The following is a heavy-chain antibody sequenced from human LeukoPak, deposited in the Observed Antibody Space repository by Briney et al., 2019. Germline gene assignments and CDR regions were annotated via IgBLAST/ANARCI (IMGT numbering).Heavy chain of an antibody. CDR2: ISSSSSYI. Sequence: GGSLRLSCAASGFTFSSYSMNWVRQAPGKGLEWVSSISSSSSYIYYADSVKGRFTISRDNAKNSLYLQMNSLRAEDTAVYYCAREWDYYDSSGYYYPSGYFDYWGQGTLVTVYS. D-gene: IGHD3-22*01. J-gene: IGHJ4*02. V-gene: IGHV3-21*01. CDR1: GFTFSSYS. CDR3: AREWDYYDSSGYYYPSGYFDY.